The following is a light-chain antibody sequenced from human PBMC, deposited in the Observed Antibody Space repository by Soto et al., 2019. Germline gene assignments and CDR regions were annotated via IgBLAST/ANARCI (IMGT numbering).Light chain of an antibody. Sequence: EIVMTQSPAALSVSPGDKVTLSCRASQSISNNLAWYQQKHGQAPRLLIYFASTRATGIPARFSGSGSGTEFSLTISSLQSEDLGLYYCQHYNKWPLTFGGGTKVETK. V-gene: IGKV3-15*01. CDR2: FAS. CDR1: QSISNN. CDR3: QHYNKWPLT. J-gene: IGKJ4*01.